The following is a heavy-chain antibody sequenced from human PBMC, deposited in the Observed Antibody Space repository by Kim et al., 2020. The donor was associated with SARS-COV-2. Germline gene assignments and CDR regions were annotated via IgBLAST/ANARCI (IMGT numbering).Heavy chain of an antibody. D-gene: IGHD5-12*01. V-gene: IGHV3-23*01. J-gene: IGHJ4*02. CDR1: GFTFSSYA. CDR3: AQRGYSGYDPFDY. Sequence: LSLTCAASGFTFSSYAMSWVRQAPGKGLEWVSAISGSGGSTYYADSVKGRFTISRDNSKNTLYLQMNSLRAEDTAVYYCAQRGYSGYDPFDYWGQGTLVTVSS. CDR2: ISGSGGST.